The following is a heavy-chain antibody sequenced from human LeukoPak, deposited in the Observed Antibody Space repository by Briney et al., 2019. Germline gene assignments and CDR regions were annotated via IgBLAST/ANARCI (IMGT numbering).Heavy chain of an antibody. D-gene: IGHD6-13*01. CDR3: ATGVELFSTPDAFDI. CDR1: GYTLTELS. V-gene: IGHV1-24*01. CDR2: FDPEDGET. J-gene: IGHJ3*02. Sequence: ASVKVSCKVSGYTLTELSMHWVRQAPGKGLEWMGGFDPEDGETICAQKFQGRVTMTEDTSTDTAYMELSSLRSEDTAVYYCATGVELFSTPDAFDIWGQGTMVTVSS.